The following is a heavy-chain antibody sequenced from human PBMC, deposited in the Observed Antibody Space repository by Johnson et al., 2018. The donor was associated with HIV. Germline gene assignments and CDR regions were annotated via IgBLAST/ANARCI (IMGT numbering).Heavy chain of an antibody. CDR3: ARNSHSSNWYEWEAFDI. J-gene: IGHJ3*02. CDR1: GFTFSSYG. D-gene: IGHD6-13*01. V-gene: IGHV3-30*02. CDR2: IRYDGSNK. Sequence: VQLVESGGGVVQPGGSLRLSCAASGFTFSSYGMHWVRQAPGKGLEWVAFIRYDGSNKYYADSVKGRFTISRDISKNTLYLQMNSLRAEDTAVYYCARNSHSSNWYEWEAFDIWGQGTMVTVSS.